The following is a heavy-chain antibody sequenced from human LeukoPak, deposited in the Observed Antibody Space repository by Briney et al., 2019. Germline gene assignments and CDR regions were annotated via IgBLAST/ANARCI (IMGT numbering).Heavy chain of an antibody. V-gene: IGHV3-30*04. CDR2: ISYDGSNK. D-gene: IGHD5-18*01. Sequence: QSGGSLRLSCAASGFTFSSYAMHWVRQAPGKGLEWVAVISYDGSNKYYADSVKGRFTISRDNSKNTLYLQMNSLRAEDTAVYYCAKDRGGYSYGYYFDYWGQGTLVTVSS. CDR1: GFTFSSYA. J-gene: IGHJ4*02. CDR3: AKDRGGYSYGYYFDY.